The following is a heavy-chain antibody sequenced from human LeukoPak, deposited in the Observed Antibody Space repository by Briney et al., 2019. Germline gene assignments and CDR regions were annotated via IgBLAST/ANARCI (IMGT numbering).Heavy chain of an antibody. Sequence: GGALRVSCAASGFSFHNYWMTWVRQAPGEGGEGVGDINQDEKEKDYLDSLKGRVTISRDKDETTLFVQMTSLRVEDTAISYCARGLYGSGRRSLMAHWGPGTLVAVSS. D-gene: IGHD3-10*01. CDR1: GFSFHNYW. CDR2: INQDEKEK. V-gene: IGHV3-7*01. J-gene: IGHJ4*02. CDR3: ARGLYGSGRRSLMAH.